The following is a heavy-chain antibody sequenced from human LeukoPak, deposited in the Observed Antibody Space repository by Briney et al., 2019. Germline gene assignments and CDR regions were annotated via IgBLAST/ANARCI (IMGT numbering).Heavy chain of an antibody. CDR2: ISSSSSTI. J-gene: IGHJ5*02. CDR3: ARSRIHWLGFDP. CDR1: GFTFSSYW. V-gene: IGHV3-48*02. D-gene: IGHD5-18*01. Sequence: GGSLRLSCAASGFTFSSYWMNWARQAPGKGLEWVSYISSSSSTIYYADSVKGRFTISRDNAKNSLYLQMNSLRDEDTAVYYCARSRIHWLGFDPWGQGTLVTVSS.